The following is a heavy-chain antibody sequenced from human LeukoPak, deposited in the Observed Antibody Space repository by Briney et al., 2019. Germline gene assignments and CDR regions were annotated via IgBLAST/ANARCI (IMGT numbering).Heavy chain of an antibody. CDR1: GGSISSSNW. Sequence: SGTLSLTCAVSGGSISSSNWWSWVRRPPGKGLEWIGEIYHSGSTNYNPSLKSRVTISVDKSKNQFSLKLNSVTAADTAVYYCARTYYYGSGNQFDYWGQGTLVTVSS. J-gene: IGHJ4*02. D-gene: IGHD3-10*01. CDR3: ARTYYYGSGNQFDY. CDR2: IYHSGST. V-gene: IGHV4-4*02.